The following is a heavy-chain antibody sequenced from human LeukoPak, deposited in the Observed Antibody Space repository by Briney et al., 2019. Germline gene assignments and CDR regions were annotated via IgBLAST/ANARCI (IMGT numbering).Heavy chain of an antibody. CDR3: ARDLGGSYLGDDNWFDP. V-gene: IGHV1-18*01. J-gene: IGHJ5*02. CDR1: GYTFTSYG. D-gene: IGHD1-26*01. Sequence: ASVKVSCKASGYTFTSYGISWVRQAPGQGLEWMGWISAYNGNTNYAQKRQGRVTMTTDTSTSTAYMELRSLRSDDTAVYYCARDLGGSYLGDDNWFDPWGQGTLVTVSS. CDR2: ISAYNGNT.